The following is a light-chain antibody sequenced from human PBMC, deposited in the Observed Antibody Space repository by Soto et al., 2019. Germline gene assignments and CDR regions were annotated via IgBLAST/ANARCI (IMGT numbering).Light chain of an antibody. Sequence: EIVLTQSPGTLSLSPGERATLSCRASQSVSSSYLAWYQQKPGQAPRLLIYGASSEATGIPDRFSDSGSGTDFSLTISRLEPEDCALYYCQQYGSSRTFCQGTKVEIK. J-gene: IGKJ1*01. CDR3: QQYGSSRT. CDR1: QSVSSSY. CDR2: GAS. V-gene: IGKV3-20*01.